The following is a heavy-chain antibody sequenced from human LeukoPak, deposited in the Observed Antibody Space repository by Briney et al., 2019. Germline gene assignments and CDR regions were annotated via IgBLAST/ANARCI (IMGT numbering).Heavy chain of an antibody. CDR3: ARSTMVNTATGLFDP. CDR2: IYNSGST. J-gene: IGHJ5*02. D-gene: IGHD4/OR15-4a*01. Sequence: SETQSLTCTVSGGSISSYYWSWIRQPPGKGLEWIGYIYNSGSTNYNPSLRSRVTMSLDTSKNQISLKLSSVTAADTAMYYCARSTMVNTATGLFDPWGQGTLVTVSS. V-gene: IGHV4-59*12. CDR1: GGSISSYY.